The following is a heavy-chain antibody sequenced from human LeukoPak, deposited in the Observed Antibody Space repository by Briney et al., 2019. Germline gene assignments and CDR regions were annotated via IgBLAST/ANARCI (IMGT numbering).Heavy chain of an antibody. Sequence: SETLSLTCTVSGGSISSSSYYWGWLRQPPGKGLEWIGSIYYSGSTYYNPSLKSRVTISVDTSKNQFSLKLSSVTAADTAVYYCARYSSSSVGWFDPWGQGTLVTVSS. V-gene: IGHV4-39*07. D-gene: IGHD6-6*01. CDR3: ARYSSSSVGWFDP. J-gene: IGHJ5*02. CDR1: GGSISSSSYY. CDR2: IYYSGST.